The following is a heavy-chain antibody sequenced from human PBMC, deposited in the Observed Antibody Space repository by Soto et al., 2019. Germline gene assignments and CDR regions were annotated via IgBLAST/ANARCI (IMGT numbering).Heavy chain of an antibody. CDR3: ARMNVSGSYRYFYYYGMDV. CDR1: GDTLTELS. V-gene: IGHV1-24*01. CDR2: FDPEDGET. Sequence: GPAELYGRVSGDTLTELSMHWVRQAPGKGLEWMGGFDPEDGETIYAQKFQGRVTMTEDTSTDTAYMELSSLRSEDTAVYYCARMNVSGSYRYFYYYGMDVSG. J-gene: IGHJ6*02. D-gene: IGHD3-16*02.